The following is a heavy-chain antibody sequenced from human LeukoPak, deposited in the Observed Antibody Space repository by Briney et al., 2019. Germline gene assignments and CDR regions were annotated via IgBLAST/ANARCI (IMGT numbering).Heavy chain of an antibody. Sequence: GGSLRLSCVVSGINFRNYGMHWVRQAPGKGLEWVAFLQYDGSKQSYADSVKGRFTISRDNSKNTLYLQMNSLRAEDTAVYYCAREVRATNWFDPWGQGTLVTVSS. J-gene: IGHJ5*02. V-gene: IGHV3-30*02. CDR2: LQYDGSKQ. CDR1: GINFRNYG. D-gene: IGHD1-26*01. CDR3: AREVRATNWFDP.